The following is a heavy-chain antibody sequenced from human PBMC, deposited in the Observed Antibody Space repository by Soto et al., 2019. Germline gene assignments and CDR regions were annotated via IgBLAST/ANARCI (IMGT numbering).Heavy chain of an antibody. D-gene: IGHD1-26*01. CDR3: ARHDPYSGSYSGYYYGMDV. CDR1: GYAISSGYY. CDR2: IYHSGST. V-gene: IGHV4-38-2*01. J-gene: IGHJ6*02. Sequence: SETLSLTCAVSGYAISSGYYWGLIRQPPGWGLEWVWSIYHSGSTYYNPSLKSRVTISVDTTKNQFSLKLSSVTAADTAVYYFARHDPYSGSYSGYYYGMDVWGQGTTVTVSS.